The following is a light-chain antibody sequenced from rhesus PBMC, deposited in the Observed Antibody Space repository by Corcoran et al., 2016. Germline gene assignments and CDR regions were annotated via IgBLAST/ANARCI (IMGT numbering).Light chain of an antibody. CDR1: QGISNA. Sequence: DIQMTQSPSSLSASVGDKVTITCRASQGISNALAWYQQNPGKAPMLMIYAASTLQSGVPSRFSGSGSGADVTLTISSLQPEDFAVYYFQQSNSYPPTFGGGTKVEIK. CDR2: AAS. CDR3: QQSNSYPPT. V-gene: IGKV1-33*01. J-gene: IGKJ4*01.